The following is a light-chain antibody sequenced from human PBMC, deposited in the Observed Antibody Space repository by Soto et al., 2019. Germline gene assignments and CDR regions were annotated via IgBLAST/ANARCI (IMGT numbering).Light chain of an antibody. CDR3: AAWDDTVRSYV. J-gene: IGLJ1*01. V-gene: IGLV1-47*01. CDR1: ISNLGNNY. Sequence: QSVLTQPPSVSGTPGQRVTISCSGSISNLGNNYVYWFQQLPGTAPKVLSNRNDQRPSGVPDRFSGSKSGTSASLAISGLRSEDEAEYYCAAWDDTVRSYVFGTGTKLTVL. CDR2: RND.